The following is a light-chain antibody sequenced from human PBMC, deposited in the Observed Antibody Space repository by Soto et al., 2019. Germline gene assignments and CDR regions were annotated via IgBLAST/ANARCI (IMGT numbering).Light chain of an antibody. CDR1: QSVSSSY. V-gene: IGKV3-20*01. Sequence: EIVLTQSPDTLSLSPGERATLSCRASQSVSSSYLAWYQQKPGQAPRLLIYGASSRATGIPDRFSGSGSGTDFTLTISRLEPEDFAVYYCQQYGSSSWTFGQGTKVDTK. J-gene: IGKJ1*01. CDR2: GAS. CDR3: QQYGSSSWT.